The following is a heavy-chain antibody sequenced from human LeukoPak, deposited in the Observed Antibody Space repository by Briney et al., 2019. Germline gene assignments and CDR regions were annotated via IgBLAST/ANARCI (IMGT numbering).Heavy chain of an antibody. V-gene: IGHV2-5*02. Sequence: SGPTLVNPRQILTLTCSFSGFSLSTSGVGVGWIRQPPGKALEWLSLIYWDDDKRYSPSLKSRLTITKDTSKNQVVLTMTNMDPVDTATYYCAHIRDYYTSRDAFDSWGRGTMVTVSS. J-gene: IGHJ3*02. CDR1: GFSLSTSGVG. CDR3: AHIRDYYTSRDAFDS. CDR2: IYWDDDK. D-gene: IGHD3-10*01.